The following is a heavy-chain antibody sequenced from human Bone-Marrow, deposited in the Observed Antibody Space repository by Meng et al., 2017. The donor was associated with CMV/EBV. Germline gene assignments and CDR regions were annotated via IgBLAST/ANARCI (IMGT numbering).Heavy chain of an antibody. CDR1: GVAFRDYY. Sequence: SLRISCGVSGVAFRDYYMTWIRQAPGKGLEWVSYISDGSSTIFYADSVKGRFTTSRDNAKSSLYLQMNSLRAEDTGIYYCAREGQVYWGQGTLVTVSS. V-gene: IGHV3-11*01. CDR2: ISDGSSTI. CDR3: AREGQVY. J-gene: IGHJ4*02.